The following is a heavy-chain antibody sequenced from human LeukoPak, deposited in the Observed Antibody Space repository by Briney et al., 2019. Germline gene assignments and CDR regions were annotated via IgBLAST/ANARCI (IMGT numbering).Heavy chain of an antibody. V-gene: IGHV3-30*02. D-gene: IGHD3-22*01. CDR3: VLGDYYDSSGYYYGPPGDY. J-gene: IGHJ4*02. CDR2: IRYDGSNK. Sequence: GGSLRLSCAASGFTFSSYGMHWARQAPGKGLEWVAFIRYDGSNKYYADSVKGRFTISRDNSKNTLYLQMNSLRAEDTAVYYCVLGDYYDSSGYYYGPPGDYWGQGTLVTVPS. CDR1: GFTFSSYG.